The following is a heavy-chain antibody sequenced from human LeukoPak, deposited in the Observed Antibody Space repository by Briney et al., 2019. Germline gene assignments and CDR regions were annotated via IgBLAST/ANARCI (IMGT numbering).Heavy chain of an antibody. CDR2: IKEDGSDK. V-gene: IGHV3-7*01. Sequence: GGSLRLSCAASGFTFRSFWMSWVRQAPGKGLEWVANIKEDGSDKNYLDSVEGRFTISRDNAKNSLYLQMNSLRAEDTAVYYCARDLNSWRAFDIWGQGTMVTVSS. D-gene: IGHD6-13*01. J-gene: IGHJ3*02. CDR3: ARDLNSWRAFDI. CDR1: GFTFRSFW.